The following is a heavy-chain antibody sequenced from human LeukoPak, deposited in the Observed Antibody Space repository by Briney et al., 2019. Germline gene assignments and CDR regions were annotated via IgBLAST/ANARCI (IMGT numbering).Heavy chain of an antibody. D-gene: IGHD2-15*01. CDR3: ARDIAYVYYMDV. J-gene: IGHJ6*03. CDR2: IYSGGSI. CDR1: GFTVSSNS. V-gene: IGHV3-53*01. Sequence: GGSLRLSCGASGFTVSSNSLTWVRPAPGKGLEWVSVIYSGGSIYYADSVKGRFTISRDNSKNTLYLQMNSLRAEDTAVYYCARDIAYVYYMDVWGKGTTVTVSS.